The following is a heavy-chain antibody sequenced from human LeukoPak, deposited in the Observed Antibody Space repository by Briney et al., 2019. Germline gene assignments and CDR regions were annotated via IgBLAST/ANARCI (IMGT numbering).Heavy chain of an antibody. CDR2: INHSGST. D-gene: IGHD3-3*01. V-gene: IGHV4-34*01. CDR3: ARVGTTLRFNWFDP. J-gene: IGHJ5*02. CDR1: GGSFSGYY. Sequence: KPSETLSLTCAVYGGSFSGYYWSWTRQPPGKGLEWIGEINHSGSTNYNPSLKSRVTISVDTSKNQFSLKLSSVTAADTAVYYCARVGTTLRFNWFDPWGQGTLVTVSS.